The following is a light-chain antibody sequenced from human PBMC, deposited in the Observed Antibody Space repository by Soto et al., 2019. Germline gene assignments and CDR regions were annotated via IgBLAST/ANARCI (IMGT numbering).Light chain of an antibody. CDR3: QQYGSSPPMYT. J-gene: IGKJ2*01. Sequence: EIVLTQSPGTLSLSPGERATLSCRASQSVSSSYLAWYQQKPGQAPRLLIYGASSRATGIPDRFSGSGSGTDFALTIRSLEPEDFAVYYCQQYGSSPPMYTFGQGTKLEIK. CDR2: GAS. V-gene: IGKV3-20*01. CDR1: QSVSSSY.